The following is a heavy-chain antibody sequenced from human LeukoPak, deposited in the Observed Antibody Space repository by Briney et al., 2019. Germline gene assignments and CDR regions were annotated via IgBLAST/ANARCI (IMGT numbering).Heavy chain of an antibody. J-gene: IGHJ5*02. Sequence: SETLSLTCTVSGGSMSGLHWSWIRQPPGKGLEWIGYISYSGNTNYNPSLKSRVTISVETSKNQFSLNLNSMTAADTAIYYCAKGDGYNPPWGQGTLVTVSS. V-gene: IGHV4-59*11. D-gene: IGHD5-24*01. CDR2: ISYSGNT. CDR3: AKGDGYNPP. CDR1: GGSMSGLH.